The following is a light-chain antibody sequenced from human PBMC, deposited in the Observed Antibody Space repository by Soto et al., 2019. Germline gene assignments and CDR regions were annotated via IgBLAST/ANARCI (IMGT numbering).Light chain of an antibody. V-gene: IGLV2-14*01. J-gene: IGLJ3*02. CDR3: SSYPTTPRL. CDR1: SSDIGSNNY. CDR2: EVS. Sequence: QSALTQPASVSGSPGQSITISCTGTSSDIGSNNYVSWFQQRPGKAPTLIIYEVSNRPSGVSTHFSGSKSGNTDSLTISGLLHEDEAQYYCSSYPTTPRLFGGGTKLTVL.